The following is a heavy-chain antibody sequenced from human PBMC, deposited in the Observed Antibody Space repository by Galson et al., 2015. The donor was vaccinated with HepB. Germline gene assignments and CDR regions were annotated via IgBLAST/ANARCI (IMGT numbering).Heavy chain of an antibody. CDR3: ARGYSRSWYSGLGF. Sequence: SLRLPCAASGFTVSSNYMSWVRQAPGRGLECVSVLYNGGNTDYADPVRGRFIISRDNSKNTLYLQMNSLRVEDTAVYYCARGYSRSWYSGLGFWGQGTLVTVSS. CDR2: LYNGGNT. D-gene: IGHD6-13*01. J-gene: IGHJ4*02. V-gene: IGHV3-53*01. CDR1: GFTVSSNY.